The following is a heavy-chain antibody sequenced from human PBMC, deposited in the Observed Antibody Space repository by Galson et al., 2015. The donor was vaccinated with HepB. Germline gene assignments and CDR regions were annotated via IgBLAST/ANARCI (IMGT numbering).Heavy chain of an antibody. Sequence: SVKVSCKASGGTFSSYAISWVRQAPGQGLEWMGRIIPILGIANYAQKFQGRVTITADKSTSTAYMELSSLRSEDTAVYYCASSRSYDYGDYTLDYWGQGTLVTVS. V-gene: IGHV1-69*04. CDR1: GGTFSSYA. CDR2: IIPILGIA. CDR3: ASSRSYDYGDYTLDY. J-gene: IGHJ4*02. D-gene: IGHD4-17*01.